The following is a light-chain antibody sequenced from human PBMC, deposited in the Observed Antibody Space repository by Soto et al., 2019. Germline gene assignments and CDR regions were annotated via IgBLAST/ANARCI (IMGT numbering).Light chain of an antibody. V-gene: IGLV2-14*01. CDR2: EVT. CDR1: SSDVGGYDY. Sequence: QSVLTQPASVSGSPGQSITISCTGTSSDVGGYDYVSWYQLHPGKAPKLMVFEVTNRPSGVSTRFSGSKSGNTASLTISGIQTEDEADYYCASITRSSTSVFGTGTKVTVL. CDR3: ASITRSSTSV. J-gene: IGLJ1*01.